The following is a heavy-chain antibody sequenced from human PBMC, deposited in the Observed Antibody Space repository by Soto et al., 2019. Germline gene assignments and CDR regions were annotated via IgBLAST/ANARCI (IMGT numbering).Heavy chain of an antibody. CDR2: IIPIFGTA. D-gene: IGHD6-13*01. V-gene: IGHV1-69*13. CDR1: GGTFSSYA. Sequence: ASVKVSCKASGGTFSSYAISWVRQAPGQGLEWMGGIIPIFGTANYAQKFQGRVTITADESTSTAYMELSSLRSEDTAVYYCARPNEGSSWYEPTTDAFDIWGQGTMVTLSS. J-gene: IGHJ3*02. CDR3: ARPNEGSSWYEPTTDAFDI.